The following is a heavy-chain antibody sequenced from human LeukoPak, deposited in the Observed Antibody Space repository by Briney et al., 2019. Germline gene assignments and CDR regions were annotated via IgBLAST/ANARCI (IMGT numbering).Heavy chain of an antibody. V-gene: IGHV4-59*01. CDR3: ARLKCISTTCPSRYVMDV. D-gene: IGHD2-2*01. Sequence: SETLSLTCTVSGVSISSYYWSWIRQPPGKGLEWIGYIYYSGSTNYNPSLKSRVTISVDTSKDQFSLNLTSVTAADTAVYYCARLKCISTTCPSRYVMDVWGQGTTVTVSS. CDR1: GVSISSYY. J-gene: IGHJ6*02. CDR2: IYYSGST.